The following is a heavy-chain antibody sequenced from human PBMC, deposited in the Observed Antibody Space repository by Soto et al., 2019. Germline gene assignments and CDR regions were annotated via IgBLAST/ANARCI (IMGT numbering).Heavy chain of an antibody. D-gene: IGHD3-10*01. CDR1: GGSISSSNW. Sequence: QVQLQESGPGLVKPSGTLSLTCAVSGGSISSSNWWRWVRQPPGKGLEWIGEIYHSGSTNYNPSLKSPVTISVDKSKNQLSLKLSSVTASDTAVYYCARGSQIRGGLGELNYWGQGTLVTVSS. CDR2: IYHSGST. V-gene: IGHV4-4*02. CDR3: ARGSQIRGGLGELNY. J-gene: IGHJ4*02.